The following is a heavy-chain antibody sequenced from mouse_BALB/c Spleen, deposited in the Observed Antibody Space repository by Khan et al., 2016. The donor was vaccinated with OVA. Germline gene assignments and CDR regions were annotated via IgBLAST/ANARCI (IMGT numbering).Heavy chain of an antibody. CDR2: IWGDGST. Sequence: QVQLKQSGPGLVAPSQSLSITCTVSGFSLTSYGVGWVRQPPGKGLEWLGVIWGDGSTNYHSALITRLNINKDNSKSQVFLNLNSLQTDDTATYYCALYCYGRAWFAYWGQGTLVTVSA. CDR1: GFSLTSYG. V-gene: IGHV2-3*01. CDR3: ALYCYGRAWFAY. J-gene: IGHJ3*01. D-gene: IGHD1-1*01.